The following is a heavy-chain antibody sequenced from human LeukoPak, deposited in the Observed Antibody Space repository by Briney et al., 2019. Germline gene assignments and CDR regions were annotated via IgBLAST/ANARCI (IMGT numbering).Heavy chain of an antibody. CDR2: IYYRGRT. V-gene: IGHV4-39*07. D-gene: IGHD6-19*01. Sequence: SETLFLTCTVSGDSISSSSYYWGWIRQPPGKGLEWIGSIYYRGRTYYNSSLKSRVTISVDTSKNQFSLKLNSVTAADTAVYYCARTKAVANWLDPWGQGTLVTVSS. CDR3: ARTKAVANWLDP. J-gene: IGHJ5*02. CDR1: GDSISSSSYY.